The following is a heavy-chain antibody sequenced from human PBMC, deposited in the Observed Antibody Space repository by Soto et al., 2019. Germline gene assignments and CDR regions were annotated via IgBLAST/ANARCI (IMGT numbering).Heavy chain of an antibody. CDR2: ISAYNSNP. V-gene: IGHV1-18*01. D-gene: IGHD3-10*01. CDR1: GYSFSSYG. CDR3: AGGGWFGRGWLDP. J-gene: IGHJ5*02. Sequence: GASVKVSCKASGYSFSSYGITWVRQAPGQGLEWMGWISAYNSNPNYAQKLQGRVTMTTDTSTSTAYMELRSLRSDDTAVYFGAGGGWFGRGWLDPWGQGTLVTFSS.